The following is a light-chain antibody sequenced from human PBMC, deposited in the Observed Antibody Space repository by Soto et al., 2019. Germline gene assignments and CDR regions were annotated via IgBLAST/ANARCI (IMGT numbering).Light chain of an antibody. CDR2: KVS. J-gene: IGKJ2*01. CDR1: QSLVYSDGNTY. CDR3: MQASHWPRT. Sequence: DVVMTQSPLSLPVTLGQPASISCRSSQSLVYSDGNTYLNWFQQRPGQSPRRLIYKVSNRDSGVPYRFSRNGIRPAFTLKVSSVDAEDVGLYYCMQASHWPRTFGQGTKLEIK. V-gene: IGKV2-30*01.